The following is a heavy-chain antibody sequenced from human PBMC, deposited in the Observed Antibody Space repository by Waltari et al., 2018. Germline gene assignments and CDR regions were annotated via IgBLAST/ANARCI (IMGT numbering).Heavy chain of an antibody. CDR3: ARAIAAAYYYYYMDV. CDR1: GFTFSSYS. J-gene: IGHJ6*03. Sequence: EVQLVESGGGLVKPGGSLRLSCAASGFTFSSYSMNWVRQAPGKGLEWMGIIYPGDSDTRYSPSFQGQVTISADKSISTAYLQWSSLKASDTAMYYCARAIAAAYYYYYMDVWGKGTTVTVSS. D-gene: IGHD6-13*01. V-gene: IGHV5-51*01. CDR2: IYPGDSDT.